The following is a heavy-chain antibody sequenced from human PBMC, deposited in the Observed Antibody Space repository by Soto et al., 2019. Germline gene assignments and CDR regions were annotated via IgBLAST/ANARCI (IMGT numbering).Heavy chain of an antibody. J-gene: IGHJ6*02. V-gene: IGHV1-69*01. D-gene: IGHD4-17*01. CDR2: IIPIFGTA. CDR1: GGTFSSYA. CDR3: ARAGGVTTVTTSLGYYGMDV. Sequence: QVQLVQSGAEVKKPGSSVKVSCKASGGTFSSYAISWVRQAPGQGLEWMGGIIPIFGTANYAQKFQGRVTITADESTSTAYMELSSLRSGDTAVYYCARAGGVTTVTTSLGYYGMDVWGQGTTVTVSS.